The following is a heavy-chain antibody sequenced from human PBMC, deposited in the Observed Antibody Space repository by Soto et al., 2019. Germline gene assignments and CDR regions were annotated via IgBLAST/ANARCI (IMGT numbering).Heavy chain of an antibody. CDR3: ARDFTLDRMSSAVCLDY. CDR1: GYTFTSYD. J-gene: IGHJ4*02. Sequence: QVQLVQSGAEVKKPGASVKVSCKASGYTFTSYDINWVRQATGQGLEWMGWMNPNSGNTGYAQKFQGRVTMTRNTSISTAYMELSSVRSEDTAVYYCARDFTLDRMSSAVCLDYWGQGTLVTVSS. D-gene: IGHD6-25*01. V-gene: IGHV1-8*01. CDR2: MNPNSGNT.